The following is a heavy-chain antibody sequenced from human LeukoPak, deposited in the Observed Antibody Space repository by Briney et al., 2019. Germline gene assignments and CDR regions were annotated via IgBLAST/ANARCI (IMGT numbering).Heavy chain of an antibody. D-gene: IGHD2-2*02. CDR1: GGTFSSYA. CDR3: ASFLGEGCSSTSCYIASWLDP. CDR2: ITPIFGTA. V-gene: IGHV1-69*13. J-gene: IGHJ5*02. Sequence: SVKVSCKASGGTFSSYAISWVRQAPGQGLEWMGGITPIFGTANYAQKFQGRVTITADESTRTAYMELSSLRSEDTAVYYCASFLGEGCSSTSCYIASWLDPWGQGTLVTVSS.